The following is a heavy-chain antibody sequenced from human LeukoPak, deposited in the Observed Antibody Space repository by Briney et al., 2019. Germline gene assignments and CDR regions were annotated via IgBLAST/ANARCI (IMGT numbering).Heavy chain of an antibody. CDR3: ASLAVSTFDDAFDI. D-gene: IGHD5/OR15-5a*01. J-gene: IGHJ3*02. CDR1: GFTFSSYA. Sequence: PGGSLRLSCAASGFTFSSYAMHWVRQAPGKGLEWFSSISSSSSYIYYADSVKGRFTISRDNAKNSLYLQMNSLRAEDTAVYYCASLAVSTFDDAFDIWGQGTMVTVSS. V-gene: IGHV3-21*01. CDR2: ISSSSSYI.